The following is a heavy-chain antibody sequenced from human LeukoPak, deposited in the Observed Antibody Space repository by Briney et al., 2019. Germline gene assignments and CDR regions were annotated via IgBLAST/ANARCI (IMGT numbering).Heavy chain of an antibody. CDR1: GFTFSSYS. D-gene: IGHD6-19*01. Sequence: PGGSLRLSCAASGFTFSSYSMNWVRQAPGKGLEWVSSISSSSSYIYYADSVKGRFTISRDNAKNSLYLQMNSLRAGDTAVSYCARDRRGSSGGPPAGFDYWGQGTLVTVSS. CDR2: ISSSSSYI. V-gene: IGHV3-21*01. CDR3: ARDRRGSSGGPPAGFDY. J-gene: IGHJ4*02.